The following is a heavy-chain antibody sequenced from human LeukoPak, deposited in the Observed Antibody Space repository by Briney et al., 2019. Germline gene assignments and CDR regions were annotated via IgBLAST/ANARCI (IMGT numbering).Heavy chain of an antibody. CDR2: IYYSGST. Sequence: SETLSLTCTVSGGSISSYYWSWIRQPPGKGLEWIGYIYYSGSTNYNPSLKSRVTISVDTSKNQFSLKLSSVTAADTAVYYCARDRGTYFDFWGQGTLVTVSS. D-gene: IGHD1-26*01. CDR3: ARDRGTYFDF. J-gene: IGHJ4*02. V-gene: IGHV4-59*01. CDR1: GGSISSYY.